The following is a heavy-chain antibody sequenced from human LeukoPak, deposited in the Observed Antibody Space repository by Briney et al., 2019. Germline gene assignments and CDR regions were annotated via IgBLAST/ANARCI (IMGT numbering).Heavy chain of an antibody. Sequence: SETLSLTCAVSDYSVTSDHYWGWIRLAPGKGLEWIGSIYHSGGTYYNPSLKSRVTISVDTPKDQFSLRLTSVTAADTGIYYCAREGRTSGTSWYDPWGQGTRVTVSS. V-gene: IGHV4-38-2*01. CDR3: AREGRTSGTSWYDP. CDR2: IYHSGGT. J-gene: IGHJ5*02. CDR1: DYSVTSDHY. D-gene: IGHD3-10*01.